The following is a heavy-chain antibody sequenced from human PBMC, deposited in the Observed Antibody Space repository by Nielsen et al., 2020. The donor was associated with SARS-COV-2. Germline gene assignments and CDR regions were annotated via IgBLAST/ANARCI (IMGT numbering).Heavy chain of an antibody. CDR3: TVIGYSYAIDY. CDR2: INTNTGNP. D-gene: IGHD5-18*01. J-gene: IGHJ4*02. CDR1: GYTFTSYA. V-gene: IGHV7-4-1*02. Sequence: ASVKVSCKASGYTFTSYAMNWVRQAPGQGLEWMGWINTNTGNPTYAQGFTGRFVFSLDTSVSTAYLQISSLKAEDTAVYYCTVIGYSYAIDYWGQGTLVTVSS.